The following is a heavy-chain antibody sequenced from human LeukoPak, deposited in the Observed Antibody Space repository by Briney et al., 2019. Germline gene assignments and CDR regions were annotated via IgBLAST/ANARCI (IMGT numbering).Heavy chain of an antibody. CDR1: GFTFSSYD. V-gene: IGHV3-13*01. CDR2: IGTAGDT. D-gene: IGHD1-26*01. J-gene: IGHJ4*02. Sequence: GGSLRLSCAASGFTFSSYDMHWVRQATGKGLEWVSGIGTAGDTYYPGSVKGRFTISRENAKNSLYLQMNSLRAGDTAVYYCARGRSYYKEFDYWGQGTLVTVSS. CDR3: ARGRSYYKEFDY.